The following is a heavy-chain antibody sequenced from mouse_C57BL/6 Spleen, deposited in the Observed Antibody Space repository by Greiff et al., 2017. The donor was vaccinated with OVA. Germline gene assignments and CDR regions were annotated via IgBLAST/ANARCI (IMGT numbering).Heavy chain of an antibody. Sequence: QQSCKASGYTFTSYWMQWVKQRPGQGLEWIGEIDPSDSYTNYNQKFKGKATLTVDTSSSTAYMQLSSLTSEDSAVYYCASSYYYGSRNYWGQGTTLTVSS. V-gene: IGHV1-50*01. J-gene: IGHJ2*01. D-gene: IGHD1-1*01. CDR1: GYTFTSYW. CDR2: IDPSDSYT. CDR3: ASSYYYGSRNY.